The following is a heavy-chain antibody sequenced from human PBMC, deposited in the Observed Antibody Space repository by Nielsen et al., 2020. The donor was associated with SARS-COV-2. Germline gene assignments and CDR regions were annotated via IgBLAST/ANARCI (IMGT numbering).Heavy chain of an antibody. V-gene: IGHV3-30*03. CDR2: ISYDGSNK. J-gene: IGHJ4*02. CDR1: GFTFSSYG. CDR3: ARAITPLRFLEWLSFDY. Sequence: GGSLRLSCAASGFTFSSYGMHWVRQAPGKGLEWVAVISYDGSNKYYADSVKGRFTISRDNSKNTLYLQMNSLRAEDTAVYYCARAITPLRFLEWLSFDYWGQGTLVTVSS. D-gene: IGHD3-3*01.